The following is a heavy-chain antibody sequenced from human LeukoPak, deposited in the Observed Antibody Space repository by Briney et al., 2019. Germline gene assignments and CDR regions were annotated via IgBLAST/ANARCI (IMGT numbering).Heavy chain of an antibody. CDR2: VYYSGST. D-gene: IGHD6-19*01. Sequence: SETLSLTCTVSGGSISSGGEYWSWIRQHPGKGLEWIGYVYYSGSTYYNPSLKSRVTISVDTSENQFSLKLNSVTAADTAVYYCARGLRGSSDGWFDPWGLGTLVTVSS. J-gene: IGHJ5*02. CDR1: GGSISSGGEY. CDR3: ARGLRGSSDGWFDP. V-gene: IGHV4-31*03.